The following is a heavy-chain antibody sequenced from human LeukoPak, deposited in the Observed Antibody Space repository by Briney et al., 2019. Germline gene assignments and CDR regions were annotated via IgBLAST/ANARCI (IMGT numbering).Heavy chain of an antibody. CDR2: INPNSGGT. D-gene: IGHD1-26*01. CDR3: ARVDLIVGATGDFDY. V-gene: IGHV1-2*02. Sequence: ASVKVSCKASGYTFTGYYMHWVRQAPGQGLGWMGWINPNSGGTNYAQKFQGRVTMTRDTSISTAYMELSRLRSDDTAVYYCARVDLIVGATGDFDYWGQGTLVTVSS. J-gene: IGHJ4*02. CDR1: GYTFTGYY.